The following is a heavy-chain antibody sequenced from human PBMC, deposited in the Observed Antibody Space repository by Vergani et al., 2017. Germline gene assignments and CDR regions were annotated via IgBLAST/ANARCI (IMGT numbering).Heavy chain of an antibody. Sequence: EVQLLESGGGLVQPGGSLRLSCAASGFTFSTYAMTWFLQPPGKGLEWVSTISSDGGSTYYADSVKGRFTISRDNSKNTLSLQMNSLTGEDTAIYYCAGPQGTSAYYYGGFDYWGQGILVTVSS. CDR2: ISSDGGST. CDR3: AGPQGTSAYYYGGFDY. V-gene: IGHV3-23*01. CDR1: GFTFSTYA. D-gene: IGHD3-22*01. J-gene: IGHJ4*02.